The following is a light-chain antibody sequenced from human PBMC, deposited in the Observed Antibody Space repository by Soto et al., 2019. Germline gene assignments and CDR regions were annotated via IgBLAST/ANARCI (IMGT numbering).Light chain of an antibody. CDR3: QQYDDSIT. V-gene: IGKV3-20*01. CDR1: QSVSSSY. Sequence: EIVLTQSPDTLSLSPGESATLSCRASQSVSSSYLAWYQQKPGRAPRLLIYGASNRATGIPDRFSGSGSGTDFTLTSSRLEPEDLAVFYCQQYDDSITFGQGTRLEIE. CDR2: GAS. J-gene: IGKJ5*01.